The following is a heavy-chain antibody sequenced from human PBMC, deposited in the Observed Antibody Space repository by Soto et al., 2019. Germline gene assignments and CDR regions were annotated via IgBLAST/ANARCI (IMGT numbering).Heavy chain of an antibody. CDR2: IYWDDGK. CDR1: GFSLSTSGVG. J-gene: IGHJ6*02. V-gene: IGHV2-5*02. CDR3: AHASHPYYFSAIDV. Sequence: QITLKESGPTLVKPTQTLTLTCTFSGFSLSTSGVGVGWIRQPPGKALEWLALIYWDDGKRYRPSLKSSLTITKDTSKTQVVLTLTNMDPVDTATYSCAHASHPYYFSAIDVWGQGTTVTVSS.